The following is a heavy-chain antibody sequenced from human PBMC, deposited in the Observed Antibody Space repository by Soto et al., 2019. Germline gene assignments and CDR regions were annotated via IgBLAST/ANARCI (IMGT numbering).Heavy chain of an antibody. D-gene: IGHD5-18*01. CDR3: ARDRRYGYYYYYGMDV. J-gene: IGHJ6*02. Sequence: GGSLRLSCAASGFTFSSYWMSWVRQAPGKGLEWVANIKQDGSEKYYVDSVKGRFTISRDNAKNSLYLQMNSLRAEDTAVYYCARDRRYGYYYYYGMDVWGQGTTVTVSS. CDR2: IKQDGSEK. V-gene: IGHV3-7*05. CDR1: GFTFSSYW.